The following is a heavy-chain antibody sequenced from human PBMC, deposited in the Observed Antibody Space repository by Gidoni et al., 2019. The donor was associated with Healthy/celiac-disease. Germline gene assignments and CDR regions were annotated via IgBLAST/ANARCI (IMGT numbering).Heavy chain of an antibody. J-gene: IGHJ6*02. CDR1: GLTFSSYD. V-gene: IGHV3-13*01. CDR2: IGPAGDT. D-gene: IGHD3-10*01. Sequence: EVQLVESGGGLVQPGGSLRLSCAASGLTFSSYDMPRVRRATGKGLEWFSAIGPAGDTYYPGSVTGRFTISRENAKNSLYLQMNSLRAGDTAVYYCARAGTYGSGSYNAPKTDYYYYGMDVWGQGTTVTVSS. CDR3: ARAGTYGSGSYNAPKTDYYYYGMDV.